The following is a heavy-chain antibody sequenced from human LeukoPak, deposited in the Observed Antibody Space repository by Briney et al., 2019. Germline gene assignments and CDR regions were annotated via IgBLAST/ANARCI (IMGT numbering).Heavy chain of an antibody. Sequence: PSQTLSLTCTVSGGSLSSGDYYWNWIRQPPGQGLEWIGYIYYSGSTYYNPSLKSRVTISVDTSKNKFSLKLRSVTAEDTAVYYCARHFPYYYDSSGYYYFDYWGQGTLVTVSS. CDR2: IYYSGST. D-gene: IGHD3-22*01. V-gene: IGHV4-30-4*01. J-gene: IGHJ4*02. CDR3: ARHFPYYYDSSGYYYFDY. CDR1: GGSLSSGDYY.